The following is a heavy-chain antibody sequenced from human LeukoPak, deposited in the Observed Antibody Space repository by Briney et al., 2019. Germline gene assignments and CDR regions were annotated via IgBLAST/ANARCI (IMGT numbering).Heavy chain of an antibody. J-gene: IGHJ4*02. CDR3: AKDNRRHYTSGPNPDSLH. Sequence: GGSLRLSCAASGFTFSSYTMNWVRQAPGKGLEWVSSISSSSSYLYYADSVKGRFTISRDNAKNSLYLQMNSLRVEDTAFYYCAKDNRRHYTSGPNPDSLHWGQGALVTVSS. CDR2: ISSSSSYL. CDR1: GFTFSSYT. V-gene: IGHV3-21*04. D-gene: IGHD6-19*01.